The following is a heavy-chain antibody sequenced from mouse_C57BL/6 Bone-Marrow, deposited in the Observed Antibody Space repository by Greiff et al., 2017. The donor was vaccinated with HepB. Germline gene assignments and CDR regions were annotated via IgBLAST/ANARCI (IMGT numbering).Heavy chain of an antibody. V-gene: IGHV2-9-1*01. CDR1: GFSLTSYA. Sequence: VKLMESGPGLVAPSQSLSITCTVSGFSLTSYAISWVRQPPGKGLEWLGVIWTGGGTNYNSALKSRLSISKDNSKSQVFLKMNRLQTDDTARYYCARRALITRDWYFDVWGTGTTVTVSS. CDR3: ARRALITRDWYFDV. J-gene: IGHJ1*03. CDR2: IWTGGGT. D-gene: IGHD6-1*01.